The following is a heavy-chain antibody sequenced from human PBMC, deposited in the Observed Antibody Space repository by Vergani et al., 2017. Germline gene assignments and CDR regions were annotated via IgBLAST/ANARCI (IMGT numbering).Heavy chain of an antibody. CDR3: AREGGLGYCSGGSCRS. CDR1: GFTFSSYG. CDR2: IWYDGSNK. J-gene: IGHJ5*02. D-gene: IGHD2-15*01. V-gene: IGHV3-33*08. Sequence: QVQLVESGGGVVQPVRSLRLSCAASGFTFSSYGMHWVRQAPGKGLEWVAVIWYDGSNKYYADSVKGRFTISRDNSKNTLYLQMNSLRAEDTAVYYCAREGGLGYCSGGSCRSWGQGTLVTVSS.